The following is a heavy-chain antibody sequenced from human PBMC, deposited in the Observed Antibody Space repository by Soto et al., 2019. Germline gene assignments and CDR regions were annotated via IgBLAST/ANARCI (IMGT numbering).Heavy chain of an antibody. J-gene: IGHJ4*02. CDR2: LYNTGST. Sequence: SETLSLTCTVSGASISRYYWSWIRQSPGKGLEWIGYLYNTGSTIYNPSLKSRVTISVDTSKNQFSLKLSSVTAADTAVYYCARAAYYYDSSGYQYYFDYRGQGTLVTLSS. CDR3: ARAAYYYDSSGYQYYFDY. CDR1: GASISRYY. V-gene: IGHV4-59*01. D-gene: IGHD3-22*01.